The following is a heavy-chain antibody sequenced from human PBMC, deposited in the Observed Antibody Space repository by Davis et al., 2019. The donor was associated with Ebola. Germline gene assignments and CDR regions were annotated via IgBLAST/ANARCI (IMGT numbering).Heavy chain of an antibody. CDR1: GFTFRNYA. Sequence: GGSLRLSCAASGFTFRNYAMSWVRQAPGKGLEWVAAITGSGRNTYYADSVKGRFTISRDNAKNSLYLQMNTLRVEDTAIYYCVPGTWIRGQGTLVTVSS. V-gene: IGHV3-23*01. J-gene: IGHJ4*02. CDR2: ITGSGRNT. CDR3: VPGTWI. D-gene: IGHD5-18*01.